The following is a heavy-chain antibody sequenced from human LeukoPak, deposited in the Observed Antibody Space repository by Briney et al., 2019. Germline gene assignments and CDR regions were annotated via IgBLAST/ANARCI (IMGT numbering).Heavy chain of an antibody. Sequence: GESLKISCEGSGYSFNSNWIGWVRQMPVKGLEWMGIIYPGDSDTRYSPSFQGQVTISADKSISTAYLQWSSLKTSDTAMYYCARQGGGELSHFDYWGQGTLVTVSS. D-gene: IGHD3-16*02. V-gene: IGHV5-51*01. CDR1: GYSFNSNW. J-gene: IGHJ4*02. CDR2: IYPGDSDT. CDR3: ARQGGGELSHFDY.